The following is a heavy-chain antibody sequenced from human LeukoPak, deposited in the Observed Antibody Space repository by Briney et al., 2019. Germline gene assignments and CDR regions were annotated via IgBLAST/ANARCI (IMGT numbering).Heavy chain of an antibody. CDR2: FDREHGET. J-gene: IGHJ3*02. V-gene: IGHV1-24*01. CDR1: GYTLTELS. CDR3: ATDSGARDAVDI. Sequence: ASVNVSCKLSGYTLTELSVHWVLQAPGKGLEWMGGFDREHGETIYAQKFQGRVTMTEDTSADTAYMELSSLRSEDTAVYYCATDSGARDAVDIWGQGTMVTVSS. D-gene: IGHD1-26*01.